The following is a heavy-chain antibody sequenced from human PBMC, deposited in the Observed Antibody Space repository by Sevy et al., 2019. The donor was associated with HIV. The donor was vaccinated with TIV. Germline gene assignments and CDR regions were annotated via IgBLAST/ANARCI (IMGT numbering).Heavy chain of an antibody. Sequence: ASVKVSCKASGYTFTGYYMHWVRQAPGQGLEWMGWINPNSGGTNYAQKFQGRVTMTRDTSISTAYMELSRLRSDDTAVYYCAGSDILSRGFDPWGQGTLVTVSS. CDR1: GYTFTGYY. CDR2: INPNSGGT. J-gene: IGHJ5*02. D-gene: IGHD3-9*01. V-gene: IGHV1-2*02. CDR3: AGSDILSRGFDP.